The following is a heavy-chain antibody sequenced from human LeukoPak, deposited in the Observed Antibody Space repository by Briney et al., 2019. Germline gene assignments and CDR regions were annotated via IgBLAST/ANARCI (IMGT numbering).Heavy chain of an antibody. D-gene: IGHD3-22*01. CDR1: GFTFSSYG. J-gene: IGHJ3*02. Sequence: GGSLRLSCAASGFTFSSYGMHWVRQAPGRGLEWVAVISYDGSNKYYADSVKGRFTISRDNSKNTLYLQMNSLRADDTAVYYCARDYYDSSGYDDAFDIWGQGTMVTVSS. V-gene: IGHV3-30*19. CDR2: ISYDGSNK. CDR3: ARDYYDSSGYDDAFDI.